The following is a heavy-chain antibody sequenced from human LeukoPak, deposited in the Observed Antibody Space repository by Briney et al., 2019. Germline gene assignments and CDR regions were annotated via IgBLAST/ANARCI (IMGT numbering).Heavy chain of an antibody. V-gene: IGHV3-11*01. J-gene: IGHJ4*02. CDR2: ISSSGSTI. CDR1: GFTFSDYY. CDR3: ARDKYYYGSGTFYSSAVFDH. Sequence: PGGSPRLSCAASGFTFSDYYMSWIRQAPGKGLEGVSYISSSGSTIYYADSVKGRFTISRDNAKNSLYLQMNSLRAEDTAVYYCARDKYYYGSGTFYSSAVFDHWGQGTLVAVSS. D-gene: IGHD3-10*01.